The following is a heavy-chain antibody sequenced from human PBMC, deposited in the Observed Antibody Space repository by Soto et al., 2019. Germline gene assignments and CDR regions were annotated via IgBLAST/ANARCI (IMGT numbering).Heavy chain of an antibody. V-gene: IGHV4-61*03. Sequence: QVQLQESGPGLVRPSETLSLTCTVSGVSVNSDNYYWSWIRQPPGKGLEWIGHIYNTGSTTYNPSLKSRVTISLDTSRNHFSLSLSSVTAADTAVFYCAREYSNSPEAFDFWGRGTLGTVSS. CDR1: GVSVNSDNYY. D-gene: IGHD6-6*01. CDR3: AREYSNSPEAFDF. J-gene: IGHJ4*02. CDR2: IYNTGST.